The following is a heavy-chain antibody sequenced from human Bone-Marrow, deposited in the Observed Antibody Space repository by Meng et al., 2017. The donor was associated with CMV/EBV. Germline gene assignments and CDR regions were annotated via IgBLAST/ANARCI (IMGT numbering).Heavy chain of an antibody. CDR1: GFTFSSYW. D-gene: IGHD6-6*01. CDR2: IKQDGSEK. J-gene: IGHJ6*02. CDR3: ARDRTRPYSSSAGGYYYDMDV. V-gene: IGHV3-7*01. Sequence: GESLKISCAASGFTFSSYWMSWVRQAPGKGLEWGANIKQDGSEKYYVDSVKGRFTISRDNAKNSLYLQMNSLSAEDTAVYYCARDRTRPYSSSAGGYYYDMDVWGQGTTVTVSS.